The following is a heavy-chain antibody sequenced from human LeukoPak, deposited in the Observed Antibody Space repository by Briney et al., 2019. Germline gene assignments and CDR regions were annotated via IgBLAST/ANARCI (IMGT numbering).Heavy chain of an antibody. Sequence: GASVKVSCKASGYTFTTYGITWVRQAPGQGLEWMGWINPNSGGTNYAQKLQGRVTMTTDTSTSTAYMELRSLRSDDTAVYYCARDLKMGYSSGRYSWGTGSSNDYWGQGTLVTVSS. CDR3: ARDLKMGYSSGRYSWGTGSSNDY. CDR1: GYTFTTYG. D-gene: IGHD6-19*01. CDR2: INPNSGGT. V-gene: IGHV1-18*01. J-gene: IGHJ4*02.